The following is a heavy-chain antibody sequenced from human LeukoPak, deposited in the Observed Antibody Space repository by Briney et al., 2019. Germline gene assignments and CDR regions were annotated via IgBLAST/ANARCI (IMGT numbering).Heavy chain of an antibody. Sequence: NSSETQSLTCTVSGGSVSNYYWSWIRQSPGKGLEWIGYIYYTETSYNPSLKSRVTISADTSKNQFSLKLYSVTAADTAVYYCATRKLGNDYWGQGTLVTVSS. J-gene: IGHJ4*02. CDR2: IYYTET. D-gene: IGHD7-27*01. CDR3: ATRKLGNDY. CDR1: GGSVSNYY. V-gene: IGHV4-59*02.